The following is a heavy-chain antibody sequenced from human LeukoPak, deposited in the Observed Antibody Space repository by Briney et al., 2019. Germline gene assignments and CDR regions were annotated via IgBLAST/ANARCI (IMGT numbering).Heavy chain of an antibody. CDR2: INMDGSIT. Sequence: GGSLRLSCTASGFTSDDYGMHWVRQSPGKGLVWVSRINMDGSITTYADSVKGRFTISRDNAKNTLYLQMNSLRAEDTAVYYCSRARGDYRYFDYWGQGTLITVSS. V-gene: IGHV3-74*01. CDR3: SRARGDYRYFDY. CDR1: GFTSDDYG. J-gene: IGHJ4*02. D-gene: IGHD4-17*01.